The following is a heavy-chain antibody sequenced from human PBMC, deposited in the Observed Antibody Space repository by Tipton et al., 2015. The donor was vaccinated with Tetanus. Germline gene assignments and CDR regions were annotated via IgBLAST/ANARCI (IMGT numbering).Heavy chain of an antibody. CDR1: GYMFSSHW. CDR3: ARSIPAGPVWPYEH. J-gene: IGHJ4*02. Sequence: QLVQSGAEVKQPGESLKISCKGSGYMFSSHWIGWVRQMPGKGLEWMGIIYPGDSDTRYSPSFQGQVTISADKSITTAYLQWSSLRASDTAMYYCARSIPAGPVWPYEHWGQGTLVTVSS. CDR2: IYPGDSDT. D-gene: IGHD2-21*01. V-gene: IGHV5-51*01.